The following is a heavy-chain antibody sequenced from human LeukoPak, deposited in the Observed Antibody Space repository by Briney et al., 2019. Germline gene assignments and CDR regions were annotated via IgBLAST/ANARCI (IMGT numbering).Heavy chain of an antibody. D-gene: IGHD5-12*01. J-gene: IGHJ4*02. Sequence: PGGSLRLSCAASGFTFSSYSMNWVRQAPGKGLEWVSCISSSSSTIYYADSVKGRFTISRDNAKNSLYLQMNSLRAEDTAVYYCARVFNSGYDRGYFDYWGQGTLVTVSS. CDR2: ISSSSSTI. CDR3: ARVFNSGYDRGYFDY. CDR1: GFTFSSYS. V-gene: IGHV3-48*04.